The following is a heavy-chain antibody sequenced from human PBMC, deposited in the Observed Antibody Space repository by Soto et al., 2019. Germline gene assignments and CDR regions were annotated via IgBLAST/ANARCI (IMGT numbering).Heavy chain of an antibody. J-gene: IGHJ3*02. CDR2: IYPGDSGT. D-gene: IGHD6-19*01. V-gene: IGHV5-51*01. Sequence: PGESLKISCKGSVYSFTSYWIGWVRQMPGKGLEWMGIIYPGDSGTRYSPSFQGQVTISADKSISTAYLQWSSLKASDTAMYYCAGPRRYSSPSSAFDIWGQGTMVTVSS. CDR3: AGPRRYSSPSSAFDI. CDR1: VYSFTSYW.